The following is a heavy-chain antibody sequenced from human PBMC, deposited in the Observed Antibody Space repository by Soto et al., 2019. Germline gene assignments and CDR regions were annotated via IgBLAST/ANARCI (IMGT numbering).Heavy chain of an antibody. J-gene: IGHJ4*02. CDR1: GGSFSGYY. CDR2: INHSGST. V-gene: IGHV4-34*01. D-gene: IGHD3-3*01. CDR3: ARSMRFFDYYFDY. Sequence: PSETLSLTCAVYGGSFSGYYWTWIRQPPGKGLEWIGEINHSGSTNYNPSLKSRVTISVDTYKNQFSLQLSSVTAADTAVYYCARSMRFFDYYFDYWGQGTLVTVSS.